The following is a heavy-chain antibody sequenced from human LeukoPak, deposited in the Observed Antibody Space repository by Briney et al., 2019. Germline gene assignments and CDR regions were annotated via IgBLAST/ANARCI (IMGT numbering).Heavy chain of an antibody. CDR1: GFTFXTYA. V-gene: IGHV3-23*01. CDR2: ISGSGGST. Sequence: LXLSXAASGFTFXTYAMSWVRQAPGKXLEWVSAISGSGGSTYYTDSVKGRFTISRDNSKNTLSLQMSSLRAEDTAVYYCAKGYNWNYVIGLDYWGQRTLATVSS. D-gene: IGHD1-7*01. CDR3: AKGYNWNYVIGLDY. J-gene: IGHJ4*02.